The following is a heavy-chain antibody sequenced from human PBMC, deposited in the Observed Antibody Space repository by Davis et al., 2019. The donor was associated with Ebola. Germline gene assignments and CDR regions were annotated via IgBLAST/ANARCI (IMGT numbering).Heavy chain of an antibody. CDR2: IDHSGTT. J-gene: IGHJ4*02. CDR3: AGGDIVVVR. CDR1: GGPFNGYY. D-gene: IGHD2-15*01. Sequence: SETLSLTCAVSGGPFNGYYWSWIRQPPGKGLEWIAEIDHSGTTNYNSSLKSRITIAVDTSKKQFSLRLISVTAADTAMYYCAGGDIVVVRWGQGTLVTVSS. V-gene: IGHV4-34*01.